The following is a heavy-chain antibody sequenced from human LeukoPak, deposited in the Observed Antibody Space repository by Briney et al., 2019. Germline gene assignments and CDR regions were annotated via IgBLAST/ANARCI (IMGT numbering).Heavy chain of an antibody. Sequence: PGGSLRLSCAASGFTFSNYWMHWVRQAPGKGLVWVSRINSDERQTTYADSVKGRFTISRDNAKNTLYLQMNSLRAEDTAVYYCARRYCSGGTCYFDYWGQGTLVTVSS. CDR1: GFTFSNYW. CDR2: INSDERQT. CDR3: ARRYCSGGTCYFDY. D-gene: IGHD2-15*01. V-gene: IGHV3-74*03. J-gene: IGHJ4*02.